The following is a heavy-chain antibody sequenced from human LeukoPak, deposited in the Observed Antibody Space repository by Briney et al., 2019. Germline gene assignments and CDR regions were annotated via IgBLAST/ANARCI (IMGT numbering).Heavy chain of an antibody. Sequence: SETLSLTCAVYGGSFSGYYWSWIRQPPGKGLEWIGEINHSGSTNYNPSLKSRDTISVDTSKNQFSLKLSSVTAADTAVYYCARARRYYDSSGYYPDYWGQGTLVTVSS. J-gene: IGHJ4*02. V-gene: IGHV4-34*01. D-gene: IGHD3-22*01. CDR2: INHSGST. CDR1: GGSFSGYY. CDR3: ARARRYYDSSGYYPDY.